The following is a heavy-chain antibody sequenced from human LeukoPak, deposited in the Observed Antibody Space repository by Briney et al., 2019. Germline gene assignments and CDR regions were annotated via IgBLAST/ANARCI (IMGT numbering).Heavy chain of an antibody. D-gene: IGHD6-6*01. CDR2: IRYDGSNK. J-gene: IGHJ6*03. V-gene: IGHV3-30*02. CDR3: ARSSSRPTYYYYMDV. Sequence: GGSLRLSCAASGFTFSTYGMHWVRQAPGKGLEWVAFIRYDGSNKYYADSVKGRFTISRDNSKNTLYLQMNSLRAEDTAVYYCARSSSRPTYYYYMDVWGKGTTVTVSS. CDR1: GFTFSTYG.